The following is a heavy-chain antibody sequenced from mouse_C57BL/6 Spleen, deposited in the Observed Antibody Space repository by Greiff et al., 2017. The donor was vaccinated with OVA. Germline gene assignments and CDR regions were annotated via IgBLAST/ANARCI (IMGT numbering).Heavy chain of an antibody. J-gene: IGHJ2*01. D-gene: IGHD1-1*01. CDR2: INPNNGGT. CDR1: GCTFTDYN. V-gene: IGHV1-22*01. Sequence: LMEPGASVKMSCKASGCTFTDYNMHWVKQSHGKSLEWIGYINPNNGGTSYNQKFKGKATLTVNKSSSTAYMELRSLTSEDSAVYYCARRPDYYGSSHFDYWGQGTTLTVSS. CDR3: ARRPDYYGSSHFDY.